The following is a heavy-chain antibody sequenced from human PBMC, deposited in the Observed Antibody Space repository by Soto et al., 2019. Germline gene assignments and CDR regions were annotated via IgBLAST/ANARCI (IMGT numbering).Heavy chain of an antibody. CDR3: ARGEQQLHYYGMDV. D-gene: IGHD6-13*01. CDR2: ISASGGNT. CDR1: GISFTTYA. V-gene: IGHV3-23*01. J-gene: IGHJ6*02. Sequence: QPGGSLRLSCAASGISFTTYAMSWVRQAPGKGLEWFSAISASGGNTYYADSVTGRFTISRDNSKNTLYLQMNSLRAEDTAVYYCARGEQQLHYYGMDVWGQGTTVTVSS.